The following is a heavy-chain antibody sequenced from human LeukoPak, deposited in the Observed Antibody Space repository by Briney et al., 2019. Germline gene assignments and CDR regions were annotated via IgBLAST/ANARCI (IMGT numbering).Heavy chain of an antibody. J-gene: IGHJ4*02. D-gene: IGHD2-2*01. CDR2: IYPGDSDP. CDR3: EILTRVLVAMPACHLDS. Sequence: GESLKISCKGSGYSFTSNWNGWVRQMPGKGLEWMGFIYPGDSDPRYSPSFQGQVTISADKSISTAFLQWISLMASDTAMHYCEILTRVLVAMPACHLDSWGQGSL. V-gene: IGHV5-51*01. CDR1: GYSFTSNW.